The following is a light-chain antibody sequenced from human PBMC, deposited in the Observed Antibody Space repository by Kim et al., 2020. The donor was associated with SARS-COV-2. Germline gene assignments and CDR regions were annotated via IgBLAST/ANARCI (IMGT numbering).Light chain of an antibody. CDR3: QHYGTSPFA. CDR1: QTISNNY. CDR2: GAS. V-gene: IGKV3-20*01. Sequence: EIVLTQSPGALSLSPVERVTLSCRASQTISNNYLAWYQQKPGQAPRLLIYGASIRAAGVPDRFSGSGSGTDFTLTISRLEPEDFAVYYCQHYGTSPFAFGQGTRLEIK. J-gene: IGKJ5*01.